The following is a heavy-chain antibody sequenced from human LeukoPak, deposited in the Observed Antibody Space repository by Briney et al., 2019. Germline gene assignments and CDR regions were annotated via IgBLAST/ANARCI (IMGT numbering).Heavy chain of an antibody. CDR1: GFTFSSYP. V-gene: IGHV3-30*04. Sequence: PGRSLRLSCAASGFTFSSYPMHWVRQAPGKGLEWVAVISFDGSNTYYADSVKGRFTISRDNSKNTLYLQMNSLRAEDTAVYYCARFYDILTGYNDYGDYGFDYWGQGTLVTVSS. CDR3: ARFYDILTGYNDYGDYGFDY. CDR2: ISFDGSNT. J-gene: IGHJ4*02. D-gene: IGHD3-9*01.